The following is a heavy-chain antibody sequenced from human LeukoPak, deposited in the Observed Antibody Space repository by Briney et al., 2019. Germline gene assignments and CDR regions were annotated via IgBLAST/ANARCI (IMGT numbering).Heavy chain of an antibody. CDR3: ARGGGFLESLYADAFDI. D-gene: IGHD3-3*01. Sequence: PSETLSLTCTVSVYSISSGYYWGWIRQPPGKGLEWIGNFYHSGGPYYTPSLKSRVTISVDTSRNQFSLILSSVTAADTAVYYCARGGGFLESLYADAFDIWGQGTMVTVSS. CDR2: FYHSGGP. CDR1: VYSISSGYY. V-gene: IGHV4-38-2*02. J-gene: IGHJ3*02.